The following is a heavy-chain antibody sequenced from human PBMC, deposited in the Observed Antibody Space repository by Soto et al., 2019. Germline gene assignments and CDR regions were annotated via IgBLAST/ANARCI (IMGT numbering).Heavy chain of an antibody. J-gene: IGHJ3*02. CDR2: IIPIFGTA. D-gene: IGHD3-9*01. CDR1: RVTXNSSA. Sequence: RVTXNSSAISWARQSQRQGLEWMGGIIPIFGTANYAQKFQGRVTITADESTSTAYMELSSLRSEDTAVYYCVRYQGRHDTCALDAFGI. V-gene: IGHV1-69*01. CDR3: VRYQGRHDTCALDAFGI.